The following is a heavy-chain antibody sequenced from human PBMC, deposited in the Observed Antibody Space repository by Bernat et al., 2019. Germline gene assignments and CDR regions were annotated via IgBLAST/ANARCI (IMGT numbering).Heavy chain of an antibody. V-gene: IGHV4-34*01. CDR2: INHSGST. D-gene: IGHD4-23*01. CDR3: ARGLRWPQYYFDY. CDR1: GGSFSGYY. Sequence: QVQLQQWGAGLLKPSETLSLTCAVYGGSFSGYYWSWIRQPPGKGLEWIGEINHSGSTNYNPSLQSRVTISVDTSKNQFSLKLSSVTAADTAVYYCARGLRWPQYYFDYWGQGTLVTVSS. J-gene: IGHJ4*02.